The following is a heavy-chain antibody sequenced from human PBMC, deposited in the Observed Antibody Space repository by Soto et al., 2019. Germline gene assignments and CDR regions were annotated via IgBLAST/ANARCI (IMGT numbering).Heavy chain of an antibody. V-gene: IGHV1-2*04. CDR3: ARGKRQQLVGASSSGWSTTNYGMDV. Sequence: ASVKVSCKASGYTFTGYYMHWVLQAPGQGLEWMGWINPNSGGTNYAQKFQGWVTMTRDTSISTAYMELSRLRCDDTAVYYCARGKRQQLVGASSSGWSTTNYGMDVWGQGTTVTVSS. CDR1: GYTFTGYY. D-gene: IGHD6-19*01. CDR2: INPNSGGT. J-gene: IGHJ6*02.